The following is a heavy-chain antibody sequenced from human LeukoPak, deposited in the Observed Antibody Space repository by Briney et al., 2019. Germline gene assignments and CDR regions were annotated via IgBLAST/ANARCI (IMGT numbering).Heavy chain of an antibody. CDR1: GFTFSSYS. J-gene: IGHJ3*02. Sequence: GGSLRLSCAASGFTFSSYSMNWVRQAPGKGLEWVSYISSSGSTISYAESVKGRFTISRDNAKNSLYLQMNSLRVEDTAVYYCAREASRPLDIWGQGTMVTVSS. D-gene: IGHD1-14*01. V-gene: IGHV3-48*01. CDR2: ISSSGSTI. CDR3: AREASRPLDI.